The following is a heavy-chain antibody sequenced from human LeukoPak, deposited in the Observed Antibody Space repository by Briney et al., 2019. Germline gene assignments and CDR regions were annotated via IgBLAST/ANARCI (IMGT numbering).Heavy chain of an antibody. CDR1: GFTFSSYG. V-gene: IGHV3-23*01. Sequence: GGSLRLSCAASGFTFSSYGMSWVRQAPGKGLEWVSGISSIDGRTYYADSVKGRFTVSRDNSKNTLYLQMNSLRAEDTAVYYCAKVASGSYYNWPFDYWGQGTLVTVSS. CDR3: AKVASGSYYNWPFDY. J-gene: IGHJ4*02. D-gene: IGHD1-26*01. CDR2: ISSIDGRT.